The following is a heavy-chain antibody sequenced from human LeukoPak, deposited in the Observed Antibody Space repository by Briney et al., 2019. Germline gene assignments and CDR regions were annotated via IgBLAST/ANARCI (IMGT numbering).Heavy chain of an antibody. CDR3: ARGLGSSNGMDV. J-gene: IGHJ6*04. V-gene: IGHV3-33*01. Sequence: PGRSLRLSCAASGFTFSSYGMHWVRQAPGKGLEWVAVIWYDGSNKYYADSVKGRFTISRDNSKNTLYLQMNSLRAEDTAVYYCARGLGSSNGMDVWGKGTTVTVSS. CDR2: IWYDGSNK. CDR1: GFTFSSYG. D-gene: IGHD2-15*01.